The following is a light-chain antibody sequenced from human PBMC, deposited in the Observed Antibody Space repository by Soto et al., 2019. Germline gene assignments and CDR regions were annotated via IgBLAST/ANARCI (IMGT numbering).Light chain of an antibody. CDR2: EVN. J-gene: IGLJ1*01. CDR3: SSYAGINNVGV. CDR1: SSDVGGYKY. Sequence: QSALTQPPSASGSPGQSVTISCTGTSSDVGGYKYVSWYQQHPGKAPKLMIFEVNKRPSGVPDRFSGSKSGNTASLTVSGPHAEDQADYYCSSYAGINNVGVFGTGTKLTVL. V-gene: IGLV2-8*01.